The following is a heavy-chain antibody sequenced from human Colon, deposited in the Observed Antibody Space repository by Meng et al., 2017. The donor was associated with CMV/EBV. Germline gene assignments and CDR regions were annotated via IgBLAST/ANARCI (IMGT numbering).Heavy chain of an antibody. D-gene: IGHD1-1*01. Sequence: GGSLRLSCEASGFLISSYGMHWVRQVPGKGLEWVAYIWYDETEKSSADSVRGRFTVSRDNSRNTLYLQMSRLRAEDTAIYYCATDGGAWNLDHWGQGTLVTVSS. J-gene: IGHJ4*02. CDR2: IWYDETEK. CDR3: ATDGGAWNLDH. CDR1: GFLISSYG. V-gene: IGHV3-30*02.